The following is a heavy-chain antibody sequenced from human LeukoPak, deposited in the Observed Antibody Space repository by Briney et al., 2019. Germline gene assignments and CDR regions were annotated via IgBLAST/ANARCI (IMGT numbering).Heavy chain of an antibody. Sequence: GGSLRLSCAASGLTFSSHWMHWVRHAPGKGLVWVSRITNDGSTTTYADSVKGRFTISRDSAKNTLYLQMNSLRAEDTAVYHCARSIRGTVCTDWGQGTLVTVSS. CDR3: ARSIRGTVCTD. CDR1: GLTFSSHW. D-gene: IGHD2-8*02. J-gene: IGHJ4*02. V-gene: IGHV3-74*01. CDR2: ITNDGSTT.